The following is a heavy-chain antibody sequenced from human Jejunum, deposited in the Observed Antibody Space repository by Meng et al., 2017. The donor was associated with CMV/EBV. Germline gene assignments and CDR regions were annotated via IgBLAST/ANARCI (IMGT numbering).Heavy chain of an antibody. CDR1: G. CDR2: IWFDGSHT. V-gene: IGHV3-33*01. Sequence: GMHWVRQAPGKGLEWVAFIWFDGSHTFYADSVKGRFTISRDNSKNTLYLQMDSLRAEDTAVYYCARDKGYCSSTTCYGSWDYWGQGTLVTVSS. CDR3: ARDKGYCSSTTCYGSWDY. J-gene: IGHJ4*02. D-gene: IGHD2-2*01.